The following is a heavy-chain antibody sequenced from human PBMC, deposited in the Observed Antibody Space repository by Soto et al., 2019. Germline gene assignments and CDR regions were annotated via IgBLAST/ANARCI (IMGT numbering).Heavy chain of an antibody. V-gene: IGHV3-33*05. CDR1: GFSFSSYG. D-gene: IGHD2-15*01. J-gene: IGHJ4*02. CDR3: AKGAPYCGGGTCSRDY. Sequence: QVQLVESGGGVVQPGRSLRLSCVASGFSFSSYGMHWVRQAPGKGLEWVAVTSHDGNKKFYVDSLRGRFTISRDNSKKTLYLQMNRLRAEDTAVYYWAKGAPYCGGGTCSRDYWGQGTLVTVSS. CDR2: TSHDGNKK.